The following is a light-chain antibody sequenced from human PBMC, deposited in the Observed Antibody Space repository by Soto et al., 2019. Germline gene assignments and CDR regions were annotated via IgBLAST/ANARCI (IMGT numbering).Light chain of an antibody. Sequence: EVVMTQSPATLSVSPGDRVTFSCRASQTVSTHVAWYQQKPGQPPRLLIYGASTRATGVPARFSGGGSGTEFTLTINSLESADFAVYYCQQYNTWPPLTFGGGTKVEIK. CDR1: QTVSTH. CDR2: GAS. J-gene: IGKJ4*01. CDR3: QQYNTWPPLT. V-gene: IGKV3-15*01.